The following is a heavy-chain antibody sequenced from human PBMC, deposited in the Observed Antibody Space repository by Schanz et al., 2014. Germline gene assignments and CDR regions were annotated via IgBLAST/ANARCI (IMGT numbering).Heavy chain of an antibody. Sequence: EVQLVESGGGLVQPGGSLRLSCSASTFTFDHYAMTRVRQAPGKGLEWVAAVSSRSDEIKYADSVRGRFTISRDNSRSTMYLQMNSLRAEDTAVYFCAKDLGVDCGDGCFNWYFDLWGRGTLVTVSS. CDR1: TFTFDHYA. J-gene: IGHJ2*01. D-gene: IGHD2-21*02. V-gene: IGHV3-23*04. CDR3: AKDLGVDCGDGCFNWYFDL. CDR2: VSSRSDEI.